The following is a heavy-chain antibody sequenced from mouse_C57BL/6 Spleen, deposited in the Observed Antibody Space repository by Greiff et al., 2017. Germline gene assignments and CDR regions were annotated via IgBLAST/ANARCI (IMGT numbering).Heavy chain of an antibody. CDR3: ASGFTTVVATEYCYAMDY. J-gene: IGHJ4*01. Sequence: QVQLQQSGAELVKPGASVKISCKASGYAFSSYWMNWVKQRPGKSLEWIGQIYPGDGDTNYNGKFKGTATLTADKSSSTAYMQLSSLTSEDSAVYFCASGFTTVVATEYCYAMDYWGQGTSVTVSS. CDR1: GYAFSSYW. D-gene: IGHD1-1*01. CDR2: IYPGDGDT. V-gene: IGHV1-80*01.